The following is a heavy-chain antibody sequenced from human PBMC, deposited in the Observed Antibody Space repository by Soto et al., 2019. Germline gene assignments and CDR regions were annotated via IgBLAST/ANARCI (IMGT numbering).Heavy chain of an antibody. V-gene: IGHV4-34*01. D-gene: IGHD3-10*01. CDR2: INDSGDI. CDR1: GGSFSGYQ. CDR3: ARGLILWFGELSRRGGYYYYMDV. J-gene: IGHJ6*03. Sequence: QVQLQQWGAGLLKPSETLSLTCAVYGGSFSGYQWSWIRQTPGKGLEWIGGINDSGDINYNPSLKSRVKILVDSPKKQISLRLSFVTAADTAVYYCARGLILWFGELSRRGGYYYYMDVWGKGTTVIVSS.